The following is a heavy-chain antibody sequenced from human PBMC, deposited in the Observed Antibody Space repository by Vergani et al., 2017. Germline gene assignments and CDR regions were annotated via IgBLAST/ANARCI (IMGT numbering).Heavy chain of an antibody. CDR2: IYPADSDT. V-gene: IGHV5-51*03. D-gene: IGHD1-1*01. J-gene: IGHJ4*02. Sequence: EVELVQSGPEMRTPGESLQISCKGSEYSFGNYWIGWVRQMPGKGLEWMGIIYPADSDTRYSPSFQGQVTISADKSISTAFLQWDSLKASDTALYYCARETTYTDSWGQGTLVTVSS. CDR1: EYSFGNYW. CDR3: ARETTYTDS.